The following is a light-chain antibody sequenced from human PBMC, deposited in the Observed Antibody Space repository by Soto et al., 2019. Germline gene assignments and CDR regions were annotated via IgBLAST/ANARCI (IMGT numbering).Light chain of an antibody. V-gene: IGLV1-44*01. CDR3: AAWDDSLNGNDV. J-gene: IGLJ1*01. CDR2: NNN. Sequence: QSVLTQPPSASGTPGQRVTISCSGSNSNLGSNTVNWYQHLPGTAPKLLIYNNNQRPSGVPDRFSGSKSGTSASLAISGLQSEDEADYYCAAWDDSLNGNDVFGTGTKVTVL. CDR1: NSNLGSNT.